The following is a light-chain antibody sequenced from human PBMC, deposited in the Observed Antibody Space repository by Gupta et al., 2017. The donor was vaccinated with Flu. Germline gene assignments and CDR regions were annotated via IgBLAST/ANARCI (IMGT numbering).Light chain of an antibody. CDR3: QRYGRSPFT. CDR2: GAS. CDR1: QSVRSSY. V-gene: IGKV3-20*01. J-gene: IGKJ4*01. Sequence: EIVLTQLPGTLSLSPGESATLSCRASQSVRSSYLAWYQQKPGQAPRLLIYGASARATGIPDRFSGSGSGTEFTLTISSLEPEDFAVYYCQRYGRSPFTFGGGTKVEIK.